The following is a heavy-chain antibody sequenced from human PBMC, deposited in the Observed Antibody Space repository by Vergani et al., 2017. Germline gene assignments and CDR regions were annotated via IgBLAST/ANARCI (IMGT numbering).Heavy chain of an antibody. V-gene: IGHV5-51*01. CDR2: IYPGDSDT. J-gene: IGHJ5*02. CDR3: ARQFSVTMVRRISYWFDP. Sequence: EVQLVQSGAEVKKPGESLKISCKGSGYSFTSYWIGWVRQMPGKGLEWMGIIYPGDSDTRYSPSFQGQVTISADKSISTAYLQWSSLKASDTAMYYCARQFSVTMVRRISYWFDPWGQGTLVTVSS. CDR1: GYSFTSYW. D-gene: IGHD3-10*01.